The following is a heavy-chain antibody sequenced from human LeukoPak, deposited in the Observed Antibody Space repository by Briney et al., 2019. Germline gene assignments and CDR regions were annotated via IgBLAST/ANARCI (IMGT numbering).Heavy chain of an antibody. CDR3: ARHGSGRYYPAEGRVDY. V-gene: IGHV1-46*03. J-gene: IGHJ4*02. CDR1: GGTFSSYA. D-gene: IGHD3-10*01. CDR2: INPSGGST. Sequence: ASVKVSCKASGGTFSSYAISWVRQAPGQGLEWMGIINPSGGSTSYAQKFQGRVTMTRDTSTSTVYMELSSLRSEDTAVYYCARHGSGRYYPAEGRVDYWGQGTLVTVSS.